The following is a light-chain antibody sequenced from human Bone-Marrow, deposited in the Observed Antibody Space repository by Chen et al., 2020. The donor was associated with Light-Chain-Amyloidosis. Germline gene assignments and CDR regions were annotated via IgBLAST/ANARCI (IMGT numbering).Light chain of an antibody. Sequence: QSALTQPASVSGSPGRSITISCTGTSTDVGSYNLVSWYQQHPGKAPKLMIYEATKRPSGVPYRFSGSNSGNTASLTVSGLQAEDEADYYCCSYTGSSTWVFGGGTKLTVL. J-gene: IGLJ3*02. V-gene: IGLV2-23*01. CDR2: EAT. CDR3: CSYTGSSTWV. CDR1: STDVGSYNL.